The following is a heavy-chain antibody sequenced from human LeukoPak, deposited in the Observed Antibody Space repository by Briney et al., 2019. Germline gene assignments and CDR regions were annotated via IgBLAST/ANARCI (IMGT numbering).Heavy chain of an antibody. CDR3: ARDGCSSTSCSTDLDY. CDR2: INPNSGGT. D-gene: IGHD2-2*01. J-gene: IGHJ4*02. V-gene: IGHV1-2*02. Sequence: ASVKVSCKASGYTFTGYYMHWVRQAPGQGLEWMGWINPNSGGTNYAQKFQGRVTMTRDTSISTAYMELSRLRSDDTAVYYCARDGCSSTSCSTDLDYWGQGTLVTVPS. CDR1: GYTFTGYY.